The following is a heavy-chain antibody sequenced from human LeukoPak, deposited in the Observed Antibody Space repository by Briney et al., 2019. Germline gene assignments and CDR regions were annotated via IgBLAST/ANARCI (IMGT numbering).Heavy chain of an antibody. CDR1: GLTFSSYA. V-gene: IGHV3-23*01. Sequence: GGSLRLSCAASGLTFSSYAMSWVRQAPGKGLEWVSDISASGGSTYYADSVKGRFTISRDNSKNTVFLQVNSLRAEDSAVYYCAKDRPLSVAVAGTGNFDYWGQGTLVTVSS. D-gene: IGHD6-19*01. CDR3: AKDRPLSVAVAGTGNFDY. J-gene: IGHJ4*02. CDR2: ISASGGST.